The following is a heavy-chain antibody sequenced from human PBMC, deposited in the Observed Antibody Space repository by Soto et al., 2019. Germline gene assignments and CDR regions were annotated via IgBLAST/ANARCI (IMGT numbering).Heavy chain of an antibody. CDR2: ISHDGTNK. CDR1: GFTFSTYA. J-gene: IGHJ4*02. CDR3: ARDISYGGIPFDY. V-gene: IGHV3-30*04. D-gene: IGHD4-17*01. Sequence: SLRLSCAASGFTFSTYAMDWVRQAPGKGLEWVAVISHDGTNKYYADSGKGRFTVSRDNSKNTLYLQMDSLRAEDTALYYCARDISYGGIPFDYWGQGTLVTVSS.